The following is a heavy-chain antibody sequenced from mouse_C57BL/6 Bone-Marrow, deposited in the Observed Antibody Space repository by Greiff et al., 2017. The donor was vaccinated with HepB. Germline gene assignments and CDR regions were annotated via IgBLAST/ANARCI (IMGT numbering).Heavy chain of an antibody. Sequence: VQLQQSGAELVRPGASVKLSCTASGFNIKDDYMHWVKQRPEHGLEWIGWIDPENGDTEYASKFQGKATITADTSANTAYLQLSSLTSEDTAVYYCTTWSSYAMDYWGQGTSVTVSS. D-gene: IGHD1-1*01. CDR1: GFNIKDDY. J-gene: IGHJ4*01. CDR2: IDPENGDT. CDR3: TTWSSYAMDY. V-gene: IGHV14-4*01.